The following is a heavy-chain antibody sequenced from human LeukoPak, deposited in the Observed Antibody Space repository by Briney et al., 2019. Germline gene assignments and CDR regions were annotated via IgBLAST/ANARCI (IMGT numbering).Heavy chain of an antibody. J-gene: IGHJ3*02. Sequence: PSETLSLTCTVSGGSISSHYWSWIRQPPGKGLEWIGYIYYSGSTNYNPSLKSRVTISVDTSKNQFSLKLSSVTAADTAAYYCAAWSDDYSNYGAFDIWGQGTMVTVSS. CDR2: IYYSGST. D-gene: IGHD4-11*01. CDR3: AAWSDDYSNYGAFDI. CDR1: GGSISSHY. V-gene: IGHV4-59*11.